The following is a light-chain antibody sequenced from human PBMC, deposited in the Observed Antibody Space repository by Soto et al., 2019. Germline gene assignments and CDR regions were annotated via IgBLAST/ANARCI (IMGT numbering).Light chain of an antibody. CDR2: DVI. J-gene: IGLJ2*01. CDR3: SSYTTSSTLL. V-gene: IGLV2-14*01. CDR1: SSDVGGYNY. Sequence: QSALTQPASVSGSPGQSITISCTGTSSDVGGYNYVSWYQQHPGRAPKLMIYDVINRPSGVSNRFSGSKSGNTASLTISGLQAEDEADYYCSSYTTSSTLLFGGGTKVTVL.